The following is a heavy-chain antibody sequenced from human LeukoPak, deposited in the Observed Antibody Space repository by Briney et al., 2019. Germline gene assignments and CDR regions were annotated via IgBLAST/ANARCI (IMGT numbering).Heavy chain of an antibody. D-gene: IGHD6-19*01. CDR3: VKRYSSGWYSRVYYFDY. J-gene: IGHJ4*02. Sequence: GRSLRLSCSASGFTFSSYAMHWVRQAPGKGLEYVSAISSNGGSTYYADSVKGRFTISRDNSKNTLYLQMSSLRAEDTAVYYCVKRYSSGWYSRVYYFDYWGQGTLVTVSS. CDR2: ISSNGGST. CDR1: GFTFSSYA. V-gene: IGHV3-64D*06.